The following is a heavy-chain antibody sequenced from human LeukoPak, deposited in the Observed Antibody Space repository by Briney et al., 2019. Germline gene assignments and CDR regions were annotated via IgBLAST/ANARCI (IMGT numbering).Heavy chain of an antibody. CDR1: GGSISSYY. J-gene: IGHJ5*02. Sequence: SETLSLTCTVSGGSISSYYWSWIRQPPGKGLEWIGYIYYSGSTNYNPSLKSRVTISVDTSKNQFSLKLSSVTAADTAVYYCARDYCSSTSCYSPREYNWFDPWGQGTLVTVSS. V-gene: IGHV4-59*12. CDR3: ARDYCSSTSCYSPREYNWFDP. D-gene: IGHD2-2*01. CDR2: IYYSGST.